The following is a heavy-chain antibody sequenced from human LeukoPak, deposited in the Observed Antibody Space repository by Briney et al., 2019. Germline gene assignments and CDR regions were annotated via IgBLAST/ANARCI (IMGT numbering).Heavy chain of an antibody. CDR3: ATRDEGYQSSNDY. Sequence: GGSLRPSCAASGFTFSSYAMHWVRQAPGKGLEYVSAISSNGGSTYYANSVKGRFTISRDNSKNTLYLQMGSLRAEDMAVYYCATRDEGYQSSNDYWGQGTLVTVSS. J-gene: IGHJ4*02. CDR1: GFTFSSYA. V-gene: IGHV3-64*01. CDR2: ISSNGGST. D-gene: IGHD2-2*01.